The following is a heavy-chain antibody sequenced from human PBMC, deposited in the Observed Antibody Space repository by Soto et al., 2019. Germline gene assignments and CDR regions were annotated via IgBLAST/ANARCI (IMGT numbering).Heavy chain of an antibody. J-gene: IGHJ6*02. V-gene: IGHV4-31*03. Sequence: QVQLQESGPGLVKPSQTLSLTCTVSGGSIGSGGYYWSWIRQHPGKGLEWIGYIYYSGSTYYNPSLKSRVTISVDTSKNQFSLKLSSVTAADTAVYYCATRTRPVNPNYYGMDVWGQGTTVTVSS. D-gene: IGHD6-6*01. CDR3: ATRTRPVNPNYYGMDV. CDR2: IYYSGST. CDR1: GGSIGSGGYY.